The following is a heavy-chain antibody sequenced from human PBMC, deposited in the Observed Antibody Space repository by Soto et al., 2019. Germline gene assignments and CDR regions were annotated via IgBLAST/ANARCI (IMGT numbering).Heavy chain of an antibody. D-gene: IGHD2-8*01. Sequence: SESMSLTCTVSGGSISSGGYYWSWIRQHPGKGLEWIGYIYYSGRTYYNPSLHSRVSIAVDTTENQFSLKLTSVTAADTSVYYCARGSCTSRSSWFDHWGRGTLVTVSS. CDR1: GGSISSGGYY. J-gene: IGHJ5*02. V-gene: IGHV4-31*03. CDR2: IYYSGRT. CDR3: ARGSCTSRSSWFDH.